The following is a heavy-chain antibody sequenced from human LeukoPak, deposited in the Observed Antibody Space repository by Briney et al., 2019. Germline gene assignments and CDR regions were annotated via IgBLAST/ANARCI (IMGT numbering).Heavy chain of an antibody. CDR3: ARDLFDVAMIVVVNPDY. V-gene: IGHV1-2*02. CDR2: INPNSGGT. D-gene: IGHD3-22*01. J-gene: IGHJ4*02. Sequence: ASVKVSCKASGYTFTGYYTHWVRQAPGQGLEWMGWINPNSGGTNYAQKFQGRVTMTRDTSISTAYMELSRLRSDDTAVYYCARDLFDVAMIVVVNPDYWGQGTLVTVSS. CDR1: GYTFTGYY.